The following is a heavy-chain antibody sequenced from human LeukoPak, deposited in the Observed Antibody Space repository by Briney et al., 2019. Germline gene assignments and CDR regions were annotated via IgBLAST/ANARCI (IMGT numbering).Heavy chain of an antibody. CDR3: ASGGYGEDVDAFDI. CDR1: GGSISSYY. D-gene: IGHD4-17*01. J-gene: IGHJ3*02. V-gene: IGHV4-59*01. CDR2: IYYSGST. Sequence: PSETLSLTCTVSGGSISSYYWSWIRQPPGKGLEWIGYIYYSGSTNYNPSLKSRVTISVDTSKNQFSLKLSSVTAADTGVYYCASGGYGEDVDAFDIWGQGTMVTVSS.